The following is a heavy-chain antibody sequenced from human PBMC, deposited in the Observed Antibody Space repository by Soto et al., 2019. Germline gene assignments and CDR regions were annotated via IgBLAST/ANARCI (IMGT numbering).Heavy chain of an antibody. J-gene: IGHJ5*02. CDR3: AREGPDILTGYGFDP. D-gene: IGHD3-9*01. CDR1: GYTFTSYY. V-gene: IGHV1-46*01. CDR2: INPSGGST. Sequence: GASVKVSCKASGYTFTSYYMHWVRQAPGQGLEWMGIINPSGGSTSYAQKFQGRVTMTRDTSTSTVYMELSSLRSEDTAVYYCAREGPDILTGYGFDPWGQGTLVTVSS.